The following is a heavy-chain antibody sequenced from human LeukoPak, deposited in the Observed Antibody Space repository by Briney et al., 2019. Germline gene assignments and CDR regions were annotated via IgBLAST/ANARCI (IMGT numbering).Heavy chain of an antibody. CDR3: AKRRSPMVRGINVDY. D-gene: IGHD3-10*01. Sequence: GGSLRLSRAASGFTFSSYAMSWVRQAPGKGLEWVSTISGTGGSTYYADSVKGRFTISRDNSKNTLYLQMNSLRAEDTAVYYCAKRRSPMVRGINVDYWGQGTLVTVSS. V-gene: IGHV3-23*01. J-gene: IGHJ4*02. CDR2: ISGTGGST. CDR1: GFTFSSYA.